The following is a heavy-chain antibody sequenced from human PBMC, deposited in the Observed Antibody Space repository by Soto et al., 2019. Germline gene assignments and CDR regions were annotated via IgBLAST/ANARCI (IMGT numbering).Heavy chain of an antibody. CDR1: GGSVNTYY. D-gene: IGHD1-26*01. CDR2: IHYSRNT. V-gene: IGHV4-59*02. Sequence: QVQLQESGPGLVKPSETLSLTCTVSGGSVNTYYWSWIRQPPGKGLEGIGYIHYSRNTNYNPSLTSRIPITVDTSKNQFSLKLSSMTAADTAVYFCARGRPWERSDSWGQGTLVTVSS. J-gene: IGHJ4*02. CDR3: ARGRPWERSDS.